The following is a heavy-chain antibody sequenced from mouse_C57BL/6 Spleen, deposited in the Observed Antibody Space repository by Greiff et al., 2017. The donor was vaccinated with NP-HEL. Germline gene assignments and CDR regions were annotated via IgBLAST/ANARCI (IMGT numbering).Heavy chain of an antibody. CDR1: GYTFTEYT. Sequence: VQLQQSGAELVKPGASVKLSCKASGYTFTEYTIHWVKQRSGQGLEWIGWFYPGSGSIKYNEKFKDKATLTADKSSSTVYMELSRLTSEDSAVYFCARHEDGYYYGSSYYFDYWGQGTTLTVSS. D-gene: IGHD1-1*01. CDR3: ARHEDGYYYGSSYYFDY. J-gene: IGHJ2*01. CDR2: FYPGSGSI. V-gene: IGHV1-62-2*01.